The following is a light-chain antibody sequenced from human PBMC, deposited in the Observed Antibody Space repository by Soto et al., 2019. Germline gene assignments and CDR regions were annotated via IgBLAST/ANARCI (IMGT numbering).Light chain of an antibody. CDR3: QQYDNFPVT. CDR2: DAS. J-gene: IGKJ2*01. CDR1: QGITDY. V-gene: IGKV1-33*01. Sequence: DIQMTQSPSSLSASVGDRVTITCQASQGITDYLNWYQQKPGKAPKLLIYDASNLGTGVPSRFSGSGSGTDFTFTITSLQPEDVATYYCQQYDNFPVTFGQGTKLEIQ.